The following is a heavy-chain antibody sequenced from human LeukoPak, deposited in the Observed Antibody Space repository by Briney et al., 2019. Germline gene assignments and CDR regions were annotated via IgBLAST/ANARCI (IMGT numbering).Heavy chain of an antibody. CDR2: IYYSGRT. V-gene: IGHV4-39*07. J-gene: IGHJ4*02. CDR3: ARGLGYCSGGSCLTAGTSTTPVDY. CDR1: GGSISSSSYY. D-gene: IGHD2-15*01. Sequence: SETLSLTCTVSGGSISSSSYYWGWIRQPPGKGLEWIGSIYYSGRTYYNPSLKSRVTISVDTSKNQFSLKLSSVTAADTAVYYCARGLGYCSGGSCLTAGTSTTPVDYWGQGTLVTVSS.